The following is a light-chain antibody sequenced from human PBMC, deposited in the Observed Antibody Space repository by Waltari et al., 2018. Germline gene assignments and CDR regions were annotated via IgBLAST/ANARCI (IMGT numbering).Light chain of an antibody. V-gene: IGKV4-1*01. Sequence: DIVMTQSPDSLAVSLGERATINCKSSQSVLFTSNNKNYLAWYQKKPGQPPKLLIYWASTRDSGVPDRFSGSGSGTDFSLTISSLQAEDVAVYYCQQYYSTPSFGQGTKLAI. J-gene: IGKJ2*01. CDR2: WAS. CDR3: QQYYSTPS. CDR1: QSVLFTSNNKNY.